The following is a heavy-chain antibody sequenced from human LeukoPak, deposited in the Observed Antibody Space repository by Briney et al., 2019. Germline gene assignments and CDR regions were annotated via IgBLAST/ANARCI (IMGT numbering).Heavy chain of an antibody. CDR1: GFTFSSYD. Sequence: HSGGSLRLSCAASGFTFSSYDMHWVRQAPGKGLEWVAVISYDGSNKYYADSVKGRFTISRDNSKNTLYLQMNSLRAEDTAVYYCAKGGYQPYYYYYMDVWGKGTTVTVSS. D-gene: IGHD2-2*01. V-gene: IGHV3-30-3*01. CDR3: AKGGYQPYYYYYMDV. J-gene: IGHJ6*03. CDR2: ISYDGSNK.